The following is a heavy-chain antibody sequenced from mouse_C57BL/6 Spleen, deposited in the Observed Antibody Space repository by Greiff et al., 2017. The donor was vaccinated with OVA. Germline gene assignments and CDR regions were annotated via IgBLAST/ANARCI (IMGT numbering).Heavy chain of an antibody. J-gene: IGHJ2*01. CDR1: GYTFTSYW. D-gene: IGHD1-1*01. V-gene: IGHV1-7*01. Sequence: VQLQQSGAELAKPGASVKLSCKASGYTFTSYWMHWVKQRPGQGLEWIGYINPSSGYTKYNEKFKSKATLTVDKSSSTAYMQLSSLTSEDSAVYYCAREGTTVHFDYWGQGTTLTVSS. CDR2: INPSSGYT. CDR3: AREGTTVHFDY.